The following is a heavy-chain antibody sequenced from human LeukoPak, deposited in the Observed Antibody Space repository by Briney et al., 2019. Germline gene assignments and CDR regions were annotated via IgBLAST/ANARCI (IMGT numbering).Heavy chain of an antibody. V-gene: IGHV3-7*03. CDR1: GFTFSSYW. J-gene: IGHJ4*02. D-gene: IGHD6-6*01. CDR2: IKQDGSDK. Sequence: GGSLRLSCAASGFTFSSYWMTWVRQAPGKGLEWVANIKQDGSDKYYVDSVKGRLTISRDNAKNSLYLQMNSLRAEDTALYYCAKGALLEYSSSSGPDYWGQGTLVTVSS. CDR3: AKGALLEYSSSSGPDY.